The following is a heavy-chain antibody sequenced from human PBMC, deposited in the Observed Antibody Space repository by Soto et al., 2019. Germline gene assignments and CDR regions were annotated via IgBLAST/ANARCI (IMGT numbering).Heavy chain of an antibody. CDR2: ISYDGSNK. CDR1: GFTFSSYA. V-gene: IGHV3-30-3*01. J-gene: IGHJ4*02. D-gene: IGHD2-15*01. Sequence: QVQLVESGGGVVQPGRSLRLSCAASGFTFSSYAMHWVRQAPGKGLEWVAVISYDGSNKYYADSVKGRFTISRDNSKNTLYLQMNGLRAEDTAVNYYARETIVVVVAAKFGYFYYWGQGTLVTVSS. CDR3: ARETIVVVVAAKFGYFYY.